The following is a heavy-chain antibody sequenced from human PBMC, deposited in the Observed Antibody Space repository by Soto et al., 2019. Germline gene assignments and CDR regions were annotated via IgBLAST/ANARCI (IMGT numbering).Heavy chain of an antibody. CDR1: GDSISSSGYY. J-gene: IGHJ6*02. Sequence: KPSETLSLTCTVSGDSISSSGYYWSWLRQHPGKGLEWIGYIYYSGSTYYSPSLKSRVTISAGMSKNQFSLELRSVTGADTAVYFCARDPPDYYYGMDVWGQGTTVTVSS. CDR2: IYYSGST. CDR3: ARDPPDYYYGMDV. V-gene: IGHV4-31*03.